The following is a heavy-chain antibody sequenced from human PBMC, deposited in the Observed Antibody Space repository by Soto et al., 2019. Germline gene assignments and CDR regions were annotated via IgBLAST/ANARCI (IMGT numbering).Heavy chain of an antibody. D-gene: IGHD1-26*01. J-gene: IGHJ4*01. CDR3: AKDQGVGGTLGLFDY. V-gene: IGHV3-30*02. Sequence: GGSLRLSCAASGCTFSSYAMSWVRKTTGKGLEWVAVIWFDGSNKYYADSLRGRFTISRDNSKNTLYLQLNSLRIEDTALYYCAKDQGVGGTLGLFDYWGLGTLVTVSS. CDR1: GCTFSSYA. CDR2: IWFDGSNK.